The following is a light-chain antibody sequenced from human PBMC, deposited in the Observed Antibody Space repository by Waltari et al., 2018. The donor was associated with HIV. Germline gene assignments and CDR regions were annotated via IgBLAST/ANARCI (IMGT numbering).Light chain of an antibody. CDR3: QQYDNLPLYT. CDR2: DAY. CDR1: QDIRNY. V-gene: IGKV1-33*01. J-gene: IGKJ2*01. Sequence: DLQMTQSPPSLSASVGDRVTSTCQASQDIRNYLNWYQQKPGTAPKLLIADAYNLETGVPSSFSGSGSGTDFAFTISSLQPEDIATYYCQQYDNLPLYTFGQGTKLEIK.